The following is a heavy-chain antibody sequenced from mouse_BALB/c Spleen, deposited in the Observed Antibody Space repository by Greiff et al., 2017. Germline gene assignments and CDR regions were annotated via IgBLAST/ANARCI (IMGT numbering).Heavy chain of an antibody. D-gene: IGHD4-1*01. CDR2: IWTGGGT. J-gene: IGHJ3*01. V-gene: IGHV2-9-2*01. CDR3: VRGDWGAWFAY. Sequence: VMLVESGPGLVAPSQSLSITCTVSGFSLTDYGVSWIRQPPGKGLEWLGVIWTGGGTNYNSAFMSRLSISKDNSKSQVFLKMNSLQTDDTAIYYCVRGDWGAWFAYWGQGTLVTVSA. CDR1: GFSLTDYG.